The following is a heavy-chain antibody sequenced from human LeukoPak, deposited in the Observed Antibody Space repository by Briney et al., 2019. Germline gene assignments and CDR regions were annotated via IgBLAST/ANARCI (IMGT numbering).Heavy chain of an antibody. J-gene: IGHJ4*02. V-gene: IGHV3-23*01. Sequence: GGSLRLSCAASGFTFSSNAMHWVRQAPGKGLEWVSVISGSGGSTYYADSVKGRFTISRDNSKNTLYLQMNSLRAEDTAVYYCATPGGSEAGCWGQGTLVTVSS. CDR2: ISGSGGST. CDR3: ATPGGSEAGC. CDR1: GFTFSSNA. D-gene: IGHD2-15*01.